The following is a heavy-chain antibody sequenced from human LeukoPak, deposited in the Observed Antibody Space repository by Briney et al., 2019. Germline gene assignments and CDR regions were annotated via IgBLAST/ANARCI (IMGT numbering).Heavy chain of an antibody. CDR2: INPNSGGT. V-gene: IGHV1-2*04. D-gene: IGHD4-17*01. CDR3: ARDPTYGDYGWFDP. J-gene: IGHJ5*02. Sequence: ASVKVSCKASGYTFTSYDINWVRQATGQGLEWMGWINPNSGGTNYAQKFQGWVTMTRDTSISTAYMELSRLRSDDTAVYYCARDPTYGDYGWFDPWGQGTLVTVSS. CDR1: GYTFTSYD.